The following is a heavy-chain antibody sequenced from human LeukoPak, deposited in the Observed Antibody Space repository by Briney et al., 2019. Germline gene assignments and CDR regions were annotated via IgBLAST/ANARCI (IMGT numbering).Heavy chain of an antibody. J-gene: IGHJ4*02. CDR2: IYHSGST. D-gene: IGHD5-18*01. Sequence: SETLSLTCAVSGGSISSGGYSWSWLRQPPGKGLEWLGYIYHSGSTYYNPSLKSRVTISVDRSKNQFSLKLSSVTAADTAVYYCGIESGYGVDYFDYWGQGTLVTVSS. V-gene: IGHV4-30-2*01. CDR3: GIESGYGVDYFDY. CDR1: GGSISSGGYS.